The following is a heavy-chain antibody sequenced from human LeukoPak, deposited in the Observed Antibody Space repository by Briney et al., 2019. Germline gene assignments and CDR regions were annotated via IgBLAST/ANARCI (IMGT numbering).Heavy chain of an antibody. CDR1: GFTFSDYG. D-gene: IGHD3-16*01. V-gene: IGHV3-33*06. Sequence: GRSLRLSCAASGFTFSDYGMHWVRQAPGKGLEWVAVIWSDGSNKYYADSVKGRFTISRDNSKNTVYLQMNSLRAEDTAVYYCANPTDLGSWGRGTLVTVSS. CDR3: ANPTDLGS. CDR2: IWSDGSNK. J-gene: IGHJ5*02.